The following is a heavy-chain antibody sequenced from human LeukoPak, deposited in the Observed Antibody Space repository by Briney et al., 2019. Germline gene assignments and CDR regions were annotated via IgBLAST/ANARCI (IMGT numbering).Heavy chain of an antibody. CDR3: ASRSPSSGWSHVFDS. CDR1: GYTFTRYG. Sequence: ASVKVSCKASGYTFTRYGISWVRQAPGQGLEWMGWISASNGNTNYARKVQGRVTMTTDTSTTTAYMELRSLRSDDTAVYYCASRSPSSGWSHVFDSWGQGTLITVSS. D-gene: IGHD6-19*01. J-gene: IGHJ4*02. CDR2: ISASNGNT. V-gene: IGHV1-18*04.